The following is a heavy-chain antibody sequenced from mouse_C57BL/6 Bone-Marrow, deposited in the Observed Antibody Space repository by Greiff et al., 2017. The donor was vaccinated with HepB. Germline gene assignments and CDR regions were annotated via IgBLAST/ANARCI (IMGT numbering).Heavy chain of an antibody. V-gene: IGHV5-4*01. D-gene: IGHD2-4*01. Sequence: DVHLVESGGGLVKPGGSLKLSCAASGFTFSSYAMSWVRQTPEKRLEWVATISDGGSYTYYPDNVKGRFTISRDNAKNNLYLQMSHLKSEDTAMYYCARATMITTPYWGQGTLVTVSA. CDR2: ISDGGSYT. CDR1: GFTFSSYA. J-gene: IGHJ3*01. CDR3: ARATMITTPY.